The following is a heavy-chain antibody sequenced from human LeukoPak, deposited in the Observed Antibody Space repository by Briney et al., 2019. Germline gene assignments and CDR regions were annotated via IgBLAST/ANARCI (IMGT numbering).Heavy chain of an antibody. D-gene: IGHD3-10*01. J-gene: IGHJ4*02. V-gene: IGHV4-59*12. CDR2: ITYSGTT. CDR1: GGXISTYS. CDR3: ARYGSGSYLDY. Sequence: PSETLSLTCTVSGGXISTYSWSWIRQPPGKGLEWIWYITYSGTTNYNPSLKSRVTMSVDTSKNQFSLNLSSVTAADTAVFYCARYGSGSYLDYWGQGTLVTVSS.